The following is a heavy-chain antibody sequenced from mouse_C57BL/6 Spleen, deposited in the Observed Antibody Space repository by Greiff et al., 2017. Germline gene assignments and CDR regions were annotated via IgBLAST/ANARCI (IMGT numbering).Heavy chain of an antibody. D-gene: IGHD1-1*01. J-gene: IGHJ3*01. Sequence: VKLMESGPGLVAPSQSLSITCTVSGFSLTSYGVDWVRQSPGKGLEWLGVIWGVGSTNYNSALKSRLSISKDNSKSQVFLKMNSLQTDDTAVYYCAGAGSSPGWFAYWGQGTLVTVSA. V-gene: IGHV2-6*01. CDR3: AGAGSSPGWFAY. CDR1: GFSLTSYG. CDR2: IWGVGST.